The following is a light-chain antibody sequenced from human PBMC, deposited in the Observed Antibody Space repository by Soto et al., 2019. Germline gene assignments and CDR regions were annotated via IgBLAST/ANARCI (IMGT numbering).Light chain of an antibody. CDR2: DDD. V-gene: IGLV1-51*01. Sequence: VLTQPPSVSAAPGQRVTISCSGSSSNIGGNSVSWYQQLPGTAPKLLIYDDDKRPSGIPDRFSGSESGTSATLGITGFQTGDEADYYCGSWDSSLSAYVFGTGTKVTVL. CDR3: GSWDSSLSAYV. J-gene: IGLJ1*01. CDR1: SSNIGGNS.